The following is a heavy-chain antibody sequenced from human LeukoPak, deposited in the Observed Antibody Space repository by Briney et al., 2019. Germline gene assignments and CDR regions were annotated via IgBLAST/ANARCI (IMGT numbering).Heavy chain of an antibody. CDR2: IWSVGGAE. J-gene: IGHJ6*02. Sequence: PGGSLRLSCVASGFPFSSYGMHWVRQAPGKGLEWVAVIWSVGGAEYYADSVKGRFTISRDNSKNMLFLQMNSLRAEDTAVYYCAKGTLGYCSSTSCYRPYYYYGMDVWGQGTTVTVSS. CDR3: AKGTLGYCSSTSCYRPYYYYGMDV. D-gene: IGHD2-2*02. V-gene: IGHV3-33*06. CDR1: GFPFSSYG.